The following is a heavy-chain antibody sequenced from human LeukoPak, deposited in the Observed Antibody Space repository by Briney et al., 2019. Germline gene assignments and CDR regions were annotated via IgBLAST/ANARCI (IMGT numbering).Heavy chain of an antibody. D-gene: IGHD3-22*01. Sequence: GGSLRLSCAASGFTFSSYAMSWVRQAPGKGLEWVSAISGSGGSTYYEDSVKGRFTISRDNSKNTLYLQMNSLRAEDTAVYYCAKLSYYDSSGYFYYFDYWGQGTLVTVSS. CDR3: AKLSYYDSSGYFYYFDY. V-gene: IGHV3-23*01. J-gene: IGHJ4*02. CDR2: ISGSGGST. CDR1: GFTFSSYA.